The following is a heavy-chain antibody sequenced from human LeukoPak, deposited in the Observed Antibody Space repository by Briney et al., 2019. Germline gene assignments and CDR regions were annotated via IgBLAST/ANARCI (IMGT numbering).Heavy chain of an antibody. CDR2: IYHSGST. Sequence: SETLSLTCAVSGYSISSGYYWGWIRQPPGKGLEWIGSIYHSGSTYYNPSLKSRVTIPVDTSKNQFSLKLSSVTAADTAVYYCAREDGYNTVWGQGTLVTVSS. V-gene: IGHV4-38-2*02. D-gene: IGHD5-24*01. J-gene: IGHJ4*02. CDR1: GYSISSGYY. CDR3: AREDGYNTV.